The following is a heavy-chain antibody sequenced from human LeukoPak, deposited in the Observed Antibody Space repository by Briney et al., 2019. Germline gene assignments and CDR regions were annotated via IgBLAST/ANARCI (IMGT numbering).Heavy chain of an antibody. Sequence: GGSLRLSCAASGFTFSGFAMSWVRQAPGKGLEWLSSISDGGRAFYADSVKGRFTISRDNSKNTLYLQMNSLRAEDTAVYYCAKEYFRGRYLLASDYWGQGTLVTVSS. CDR3: AKEYFRGRYLLASDY. D-gene: IGHD2-15*01. V-gene: IGHV3-23*01. CDR1: GFTFSGFA. CDR2: ISDGGRA. J-gene: IGHJ4*02.